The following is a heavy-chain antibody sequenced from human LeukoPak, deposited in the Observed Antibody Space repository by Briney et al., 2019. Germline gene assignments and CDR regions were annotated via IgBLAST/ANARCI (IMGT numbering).Heavy chain of an antibody. CDR1: GFTFSSYA. CDR3: ARGGGNSGYDYDY. CDR2: ISYDGSNK. V-gene: IGHV3-30-3*01. D-gene: IGHD5-12*01. Sequence: GGSLRLSCAASGFTFSSYAMHWVRQAPGKGLEWVAVISYDGSNKYYADSVKGRFTISRDNSKNTLYLQMNSLRAEDTAVYYCARGGGNSGYDYDYWGQGTLVTVSS. J-gene: IGHJ4*02.